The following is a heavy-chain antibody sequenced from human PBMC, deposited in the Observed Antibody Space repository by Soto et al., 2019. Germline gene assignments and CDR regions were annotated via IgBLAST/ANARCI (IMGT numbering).Heavy chain of an antibody. CDR2: IGTAGDT. J-gene: IGHJ4*02. D-gene: IGHD6-19*01. Sequence: GGSLRLSCAASGFTFSSYDMHWVRQATGKGLEWVSAIGTAGDTYYQASVKSRFTISRENAKNSLYLQMTSLRAEDTAVYYCARFQWLGYYFDYWGQGTLVTVSS. CDR3: ARFQWLGYYFDY. CDR1: GFTFSSYD. V-gene: IGHV3-13*01.